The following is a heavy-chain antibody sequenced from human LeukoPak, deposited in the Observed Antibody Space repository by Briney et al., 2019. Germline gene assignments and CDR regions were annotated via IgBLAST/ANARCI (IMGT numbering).Heavy chain of an antibody. CDR2: ISYDGSNK. CDR3: AASGVWSSSWYGHY. J-gene: IGHJ4*02. D-gene: IGHD6-13*01. Sequence: GGSLRLSCAASGFTFSSYAMHWVRQAPGKGLEWVAVISYDGSNKYYADSVKGRFTISRDNSKNTLYLQMGSLRAEDMAVYYCAASGVWSSSWYGHYWGQGTLVTVSS. CDR1: GFTFSSYA. V-gene: IGHV3-30*14.